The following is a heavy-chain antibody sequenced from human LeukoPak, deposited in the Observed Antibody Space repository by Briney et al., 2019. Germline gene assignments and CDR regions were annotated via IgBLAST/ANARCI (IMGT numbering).Heavy chain of an antibody. J-gene: IGHJ4*02. CDR2: IRSKANSYAT. D-gene: IGHD4-17*01. V-gene: IGHV3-73*01. Sequence: GGSLRLSCAASGFTFSGSAMHWVRQASGKGLEWVGRIRSKANSYATAYAASVKGRFTISRDDSKNTAYLQMNSLKTEDTAVYYCTLTRVVVATVTNYWGQGTLVTVSS. CDR3: TLTRVVVATVTNY. CDR1: GFTFSGSA.